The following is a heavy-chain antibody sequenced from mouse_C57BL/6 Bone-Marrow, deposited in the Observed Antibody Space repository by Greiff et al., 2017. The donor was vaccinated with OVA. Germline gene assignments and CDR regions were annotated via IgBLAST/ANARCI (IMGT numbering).Heavy chain of an antibody. CDR2: INSDGGST. J-gene: IGHJ2*01. D-gene: IGHD2-2*01. Sequence: EVQGVESGGGLVQPGESLKLSCESNEYEFPSHDMSWVRKTPEKRLELVAAINSDGGSTYYPDTMERRYIISKDKTKKTLYLQMSSLRSEDSALYNCARQGNDGVDYWGQGTTLTVSA. CDR1: EYEFPSHD. V-gene: IGHV5-2*01. CDR3: ARQGNDGVDY.